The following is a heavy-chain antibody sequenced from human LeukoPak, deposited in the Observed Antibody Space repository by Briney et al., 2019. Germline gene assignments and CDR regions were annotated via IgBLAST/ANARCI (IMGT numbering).Heavy chain of an antibody. D-gene: IGHD2-2*01. CDR1: GFPFSSYA. Sequence: GGSLRLSCAGSGFPFSSYAMSWVRQAPGKGLEWVSAISGSGGSTYYADSVKGRFTISRDNSKNTLYLQMNSLRAEDTAVYYCATPLCSSTSCYYYYYYYGMDVWGQGTTVTVSS. J-gene: IGHJ6*02. CDR3: ATPLCSSTSCYYYYYYYGMDV. V-gene: IGHV3-23*01. CDR2: ISGSGGST.